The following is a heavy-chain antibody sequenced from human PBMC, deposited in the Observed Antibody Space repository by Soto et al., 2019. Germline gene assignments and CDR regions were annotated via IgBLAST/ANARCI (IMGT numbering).Heavy chain of an antibody. Sequence: PGGSLRLSCAASGFTFSSYAMHWVRQAPGKGLEYVSAISSNGGSTYYANSVKGRFTISRDNSKNTLYLQMGSLRAEDMAVYYCARELAYYDFWSGYPTLDYWGQGTLVTVSS. CDR1: GFTFSSYA. CDR3: ARELAYYDFWSGYPTLDY. D-gene: IGHD3-3*01. J-gene: IGHJ4*02. V-gene: IGHV3-64*01. CDR2: ISSNGGST.